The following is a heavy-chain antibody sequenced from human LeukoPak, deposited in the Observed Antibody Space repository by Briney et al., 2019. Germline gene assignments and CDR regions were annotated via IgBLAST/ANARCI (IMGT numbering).Heavy chain of an antibody. V-gene: IGHV4-59*01. Sequence: SETLSLTCTVSGGSISSYYWSWIRQPPGKGLEWIGYIYYSGSTNYNPSLKSRVTISVDTSKNQFSLKLSSVTAADTAVYYCARGRGNSSSWYVDYWGQGTLVTVSS. CDR1: GGSISSYY. J-gene: IGHJ4*02. D-gene: IGHD6-13*01. CDR2: IYYSGST. CDR3: ARGRGNSSSWYVDY.